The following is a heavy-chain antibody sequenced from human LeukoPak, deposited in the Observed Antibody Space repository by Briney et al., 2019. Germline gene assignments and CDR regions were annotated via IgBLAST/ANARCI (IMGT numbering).Heavy chain of an antibody. J-gene: IGHJ4*02. Sequence: SETLSLTCAVYDGSFSGYYWSWIRQPPGKGLEWIGEINHSGSTNYNPSLKSRVTISLDTSKSQFSLKLSSVTAADTAVYYCARGEGMATTSFDYWGQGTLVTVSS. D-gene: IGHD5-24*01. CDR3: ARGEGMATTSFDY. V-gene: IGHV4-34*01. CDR2: INHSGST. CDR1: DGSFSGYY.